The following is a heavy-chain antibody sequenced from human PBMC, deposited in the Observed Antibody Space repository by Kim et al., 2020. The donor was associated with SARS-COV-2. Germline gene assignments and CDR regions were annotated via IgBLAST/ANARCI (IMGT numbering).Heavy chain of an antibody. Sequence: GGSLRLSCAASGFTFSSYAMSWVRQAPGKGLEWVSAISGSGGSTYYADSVKGRFTFSRDNSKNTLYLQMNSLRAEDTAVYYCAKGGAKAYDYVWGSYRLELDPWGQGTLVTVTS. CDR1: GFTFSSYA. CDR3: AKGGAKAYDYVWGSYRLELDP. V-gene: IGHV3-23*01. J-gene: IGHJ5*02. CDR2: ISGSGGST. D-gene: IGHD3-16*02.